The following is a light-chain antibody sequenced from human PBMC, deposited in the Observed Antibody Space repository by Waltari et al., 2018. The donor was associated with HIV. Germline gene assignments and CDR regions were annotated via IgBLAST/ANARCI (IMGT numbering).Light chain of an antibody. CDR2: GAS. Sequence: VMTPSPAPLSASPGERATLSCRATQRVSTNLAWYQQKPGQAPRLLIYGASTRATGIPARFSGSGSGTDFTLTISSLQSEDFAIYFCQQYSNWPHTFGGGTKVEIK. CDR1: QRVSTN. V-gene: IGKV3-15*01. J-gene: IGKJ4*01. CDR3: QQYSNWPHT.